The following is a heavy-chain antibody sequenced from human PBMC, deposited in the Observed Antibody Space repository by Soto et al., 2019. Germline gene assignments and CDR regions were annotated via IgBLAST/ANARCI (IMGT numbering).Heavy chain of an antibody. D-gene: IGHD1-1*01. CDR2: IHISGGTT. CDR1: GYTFTNYF. Sequence: QVQLVQSGADVKKPGASVMVSCRASGYTFTNYFMHWVRQAPGQGLEWLGIIHISGGTTIYAQKFQDRVTMTRDTSTSTVYMELSSLTSDDTAMYFCARESPSAYNFNFWGPGTLVSVSS. CDR3: ARESPSAYNFNF. J-gene: IGHJ4*02. V-gene: IGHV1-46*01.